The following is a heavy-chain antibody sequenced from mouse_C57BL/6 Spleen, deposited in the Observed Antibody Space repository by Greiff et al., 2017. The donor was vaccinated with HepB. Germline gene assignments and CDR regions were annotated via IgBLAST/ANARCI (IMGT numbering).Heavy chain of an antibody. D-gene: IGHD1-1*01. Sequence: QVQLKQPGAELVRPGSSVKLSCKASGYTFTSYWMDWVKQRPGQGLEWIGNIYPSDSETHYNQKFKDKATLTVDKSSSTAYMQLSSLTSEDSAVYYCARRSDYYGSSYLWYFDVWGTGTTVTVSS. J-gene: IGHJ1*03. CDR2: IYPSDSET. CDR3: ARRSDYYGSSYLWYFDV. V-gene: IGHV1-61*01. CDR1: GYTFTSYW.